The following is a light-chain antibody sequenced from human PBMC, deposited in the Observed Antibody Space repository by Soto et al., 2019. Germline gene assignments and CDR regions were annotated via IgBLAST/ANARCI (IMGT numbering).Light chain of an antibody. CDR3: QHYNSYSEA. Sequence: AIRMTQSPSSLSSSTGDRATLTCRASQGISSYLAWYQQKPGKAPKLLIYKASTITSGVPSRFSGRGSGTEFTLTISSLQPDDFSTYYCQHYNSYSEAFGQGTKVDIK. CDR1: QGISSY. V-gene: IGKV1-8*01. CDR2: KAS. J-gene: IGKJ1*01.